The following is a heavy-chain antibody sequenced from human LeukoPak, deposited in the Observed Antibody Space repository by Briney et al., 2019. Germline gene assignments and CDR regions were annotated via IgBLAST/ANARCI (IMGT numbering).Heavy chain of an antibody. Sequence: ETLTLTCAVYGGSFSSYYWSWIRQPPGKGLEWIGEINHSGTTNYNPSLKSRVTISVDTTQNKTSLKLSQMTAADTAADSCSGGRGVPAARYYFDYWGQATLPSLPS. V-gene: IGHV4-34*01. CDR2: INHSGTT. CDR1: GGSFSSYY. CDR3: SGGRGVPAARYYFDY. D-gene: IGHD2-2*01. J-gene: IGHJ4*02.